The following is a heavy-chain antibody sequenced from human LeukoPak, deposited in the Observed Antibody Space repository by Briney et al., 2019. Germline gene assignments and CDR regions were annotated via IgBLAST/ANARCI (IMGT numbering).Heavy chain of an antibody. D-gene: IGHD5/OR15-5a*01. J-gene: IGHJ1*01. CDR2: ISGSTSYI. CDR1: AFTFRTYS. CDR3: AREKWLYDNS. V-gene: IGHV3-21*01. Sequence: PGGSLRLSCVASAFTFRTYSMHWVRQAPGKGLEWVSSISGSTSYIYYADSVRGRFTISRDNAKNSLNLQMNSLRAEDTAVYYCAREKWLYDNSGGQGTLVTVAS.